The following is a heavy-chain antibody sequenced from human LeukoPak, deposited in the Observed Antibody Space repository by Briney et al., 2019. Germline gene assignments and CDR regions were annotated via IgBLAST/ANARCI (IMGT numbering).Heavy chain of an antibody. CDR2: IKRKTDAGTT. CDR3: TTGNWGPY. J-gene: IGHJ4*02. D-gene: IGHD7-27*01. Sequence: GGSLRLSCAASGFTFSDAWMNWVRQAPGKGLEWVGRIKRKTDAGTTYYAAPVKGRFTISRDDSKNTLYLQMNSLKTEDTAVYYCTTGNWGPYWGQGTLVTVSS. V-gene: IGHV3-15*07. CDR1: GFTFSDAW.